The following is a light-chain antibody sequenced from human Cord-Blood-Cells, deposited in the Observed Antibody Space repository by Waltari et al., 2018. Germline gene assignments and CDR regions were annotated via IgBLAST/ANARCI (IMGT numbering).Light chain of an antibody. Sequence: QSALTQPASVSGSPGQSTTISCTGTSSDVGGYNYVSWYPQHQGKAPKLMIYDVSKRPSGLSNRFSGSKSGNTASLTISGLQAEDEADYYCSSYTSSSTWVFGGGTKLTVL. CDR2: DVS. CDR3: SSYTSSSTWV. J-gene: IGLJ3*02. V-gene: IGLV2-14*01. CDR1: SSDVGGYNY.